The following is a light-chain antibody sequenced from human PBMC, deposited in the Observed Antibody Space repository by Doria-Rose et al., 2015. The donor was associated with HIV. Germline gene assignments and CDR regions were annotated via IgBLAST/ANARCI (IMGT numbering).Light chain of an antibody. CDR3: QQSYSTLPIT. J-gene: IGKJ5*01. CDR2: AAS. CDR1: QNINNY. Sequence: QVTQSPSSLSASVGDRVTITCRASQNINNYSNWYQQKPGKAPKLLIFAASTLQTGVPSRFSGGGSGTEFTLTITSLQPEDFAIYSCQQSYSTLPITFGQGTRLEIK. V-gene: IGKV1-39*01.